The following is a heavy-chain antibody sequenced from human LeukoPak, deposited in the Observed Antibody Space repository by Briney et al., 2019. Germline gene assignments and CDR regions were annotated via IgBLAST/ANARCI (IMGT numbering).Heavy chain of an antibody. CDR2: IKQDGSEK. CDR1: GFTFSSYW. J-gene: IGHJ3*02. D-gene: IGHD3-22*01. V-gene: IGHV3-7*01. Sequence: GGSLRLSCAASGFTFSSYWMSWVRQAPGKGLEWVANIKQDGSEKYYVDSVKGRFTISRDNAKNSLYLQMISLRAEDTAVYYCARVQDSSGYYVSDAFDIWGQGTMVTVSS. CDR3: ARVQDSSGYYVSDAFDI.